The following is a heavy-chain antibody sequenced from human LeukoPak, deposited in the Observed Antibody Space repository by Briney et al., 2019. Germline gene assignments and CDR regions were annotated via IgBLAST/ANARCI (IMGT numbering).Heavy chain of an antibody. Sequence: GASVKVSCRASGYTFTSYDINWVRQATGQGLEWMGWMNPNSGNTGYAQKFQGRVTITRNTSISTAYMELSSLRSEDTAVYYCARVQLIKYYDSSGFDYWGQGTRVTVSS. CDR3: ARVQLIKYYDSSGFDY. CDR1: GYTFTSYD. CDR2: MNPNSGNT. J-gene: IGHJ4*02. D-gene: IGHD3-22*01. V-gene: IGHV1-8*03.